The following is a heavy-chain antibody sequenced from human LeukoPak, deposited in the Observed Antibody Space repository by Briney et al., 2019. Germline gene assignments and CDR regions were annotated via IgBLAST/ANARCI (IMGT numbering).Heavy chain of an antibody. D-gene: IGHD1-26*01. CDR1: GFTFSSYS. Sequence: GGSLRLSCAASGFTFSSYSMNWVRQAPGKGLEWVSSISSSSSYIYYADSVKGRFTISVDTSKNQFSLKLSSVTAADTAVYYCASDEVGATREYYFDYWGQGTLVTVSS. CDR3: ASDEVGATREYYFDY. CDR2: ISSSSSYI. J-gene: IGHJ4*02. V-gene: IGHV3-21*01.